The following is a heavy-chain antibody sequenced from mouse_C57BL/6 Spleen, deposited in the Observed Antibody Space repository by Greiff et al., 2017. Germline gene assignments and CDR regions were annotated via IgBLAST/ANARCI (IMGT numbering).Heavy chain of an antibody. V-gene: IGHV1-52*01. CDR1: GYTFTSYW. Sequence: QVHVKQPGAELVRPGSSVKLSCKASGYTFTSYWMHWVKQRPIQGLEWIGNIDPSDSETHYNQKFKDKATLTVDKSSSTAYMQLSSLTSEDSAVYYCAREDSSGYVAYWGQGTLVTVSA. J-gene: IGHJ3*01. CDR3: AREDSSGYVAY. D-gene: IGHD3-2*02. CDR2: IDPSDSET.